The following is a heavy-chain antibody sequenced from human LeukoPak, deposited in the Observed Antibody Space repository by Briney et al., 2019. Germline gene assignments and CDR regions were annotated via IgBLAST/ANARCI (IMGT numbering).Heavy chain of an antibody. CDR3: ARGGYGSGSLVDY. J-gene: IGHJ4*02. V-gene: IGHV3-74*01. CDR1: GFTFSSNW. CDR2: INSDGYST. Sequence: GGSLRLSCAASGFTFSSNWMHWVRQAPGKGLVWVSRINSDGYSTSYADSVKGRLTISRDNAKNTLYLQMNSLRAEDTAVYYCARGGYGSGSLVDYWGQGTLVTVSS. D-gene: IGHD3-10*01.